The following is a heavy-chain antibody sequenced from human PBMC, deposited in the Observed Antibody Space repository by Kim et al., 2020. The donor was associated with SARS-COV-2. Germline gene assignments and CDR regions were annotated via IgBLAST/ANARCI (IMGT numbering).Heavy chain of an antibody. CDR3: ARGVGRLPGRSYYFDY. Sequence: SETLSLTCTVSGGSISSYYWSWIRQPPGKGLEWIGYIYYSGSTNYNPSLKSRVTISVDTSKNQFSLKLSSVTAADTAVYYCARGVGRLPGRSYYFDYWGQGTLVTVSS. V-gene: IGHV4-59*13. D-gene: IGHD3-10*01. CDR1: GGSISSYY. CDR2: IYYSGST. J-gene: IGHJ4*02.